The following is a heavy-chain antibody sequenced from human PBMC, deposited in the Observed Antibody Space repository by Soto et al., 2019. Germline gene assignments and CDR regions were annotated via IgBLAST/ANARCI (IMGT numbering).Heavy chain of an antibody. V-gene: IGHV3-11*01. CDR1: GFIFSDHY. CDR3: ARPSGYGYFVN. Sequence: KPGGSLRLSCEASGFIFSDHYMSWIRQAPGRGLEWLSYISSSGDAIYYADSVKGRFTISRDNAKNSVYLQMNSLRTEDTAVYFCARPSGYGYFVNWGQGTLVTVSS. CDR2: ISSSGDAI. D-gene: IGHD5-12*01. J-gene: IGHJ4*02.